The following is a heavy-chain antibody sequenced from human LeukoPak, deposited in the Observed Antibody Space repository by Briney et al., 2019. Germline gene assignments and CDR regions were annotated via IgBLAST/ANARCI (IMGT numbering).Heavy chain of an antibody. CDR2: INPSGGST. D-gene: IGHD3-22*01. Sequence: ASVKVSCKASGYRFTSYDMHWVRQAPGQGLEWMGIINPSGGSTSYAQRFQGRVTMTTDTSASTAYMELRSLRSDDTAVYYCARPLTYYYDSNGRYAFEIWGQGTMVAVSS. V-gene: IGHV1-46*01. CDR1: GYRFTSYD. J-gene: IGHJ3*02. CDR3: ARPLTYYYDSNGRYAFEI.